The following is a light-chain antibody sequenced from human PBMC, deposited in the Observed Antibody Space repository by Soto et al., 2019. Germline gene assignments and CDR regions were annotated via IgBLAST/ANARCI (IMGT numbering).Light chain of an antibody. CDR3: QQYDRLPFT. CDR2: DAS. V-gene: IGKV1-33*01. J-gene: IGKJ3*01. Sequence: DIQMTQSPSSLSASVGDRVTITCQASQDISNYLNWYQQKPGKAPKLLIYDASNLETGVPSKFSGSGSGTDFSFTVNSLQPEDIATYYCQQYDRLPFTFGHGTKVDIK. CDR1: QDISNY.